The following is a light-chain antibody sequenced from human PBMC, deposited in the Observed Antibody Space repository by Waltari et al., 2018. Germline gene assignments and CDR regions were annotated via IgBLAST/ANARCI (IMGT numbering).Light chain of an antibody. V-gene: IGLV1-47*01. CDR3: PTWDDSLSGRV. CDR2: RND. Sequence: QSVLTQPPSASGTPGQTVSLSCSGSTSNLGQNYVYWYQQFPGPAPRLLIYRNDRRPSGVPDRFSGSKSGTSASLAISGLRSEDEADYYCPTWDDSLSGRVFGGGTELTVL. J-gene: IGLJ3*02. CDR1: TSNLGQNY.